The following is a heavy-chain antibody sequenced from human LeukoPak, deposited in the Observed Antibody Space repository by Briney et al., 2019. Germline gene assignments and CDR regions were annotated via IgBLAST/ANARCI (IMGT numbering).Heavy chain of an antibody. CDR1: GGSFSGYY. D-gene: IGHD3-16*01. Sequence: PSETLSLTCAVYGGSFSGYYWSWIRQPPGKGLEWIGEINHSGSTNYNPSLNSRVTISVDTSKNQFSLKLSSVTAADTAVYYCARVVYDYVWGSHSVFYFDYWGQGTLVTVSS. CDR3: ARVVYDYVWGSHSVFYFDY. J-gene: IGHJ4*02. CDR2: INHSGST. V-gene: IGHV4-34*01.